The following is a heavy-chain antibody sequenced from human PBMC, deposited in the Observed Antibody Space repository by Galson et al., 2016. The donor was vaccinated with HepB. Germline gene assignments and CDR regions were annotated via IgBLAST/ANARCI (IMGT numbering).Heavy chain of an antibody. V-gene: IGHV4-4*02. CDR3: ASVDYYYAMDV. D-gene: IGHD4-23*01. Sequence: ETLSLTCAASGGSIRSTQWWSWVRQAPGKGLEWIGDIYHSGNTNYMPSLQSRVTILVDNSKNQFSLRLTAVTAADAAVYYCASVDYYYAMDVWGQGTTVTVSS. J-gene: IGHJ6*02. CDR1: GGSIRSTQW. CDR2: IYHSGNT.